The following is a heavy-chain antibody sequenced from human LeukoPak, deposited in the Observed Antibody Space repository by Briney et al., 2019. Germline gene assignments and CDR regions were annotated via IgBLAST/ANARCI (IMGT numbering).Heavy chain of an antibody. CDR1: GFTFSSYW. CDR2: IKQDGSEK. J-gene: IGHJ4*02. Sequence: QTGGSLRLSCAASGFTFSSYWMSWVRQAPGKGLEWVANIKQDGSEKYHVDSVKGRFTISRDNAKNSLYLQMNSLRAEDTAVYYCARAGLGVWGSYRYWGQGTLVTVSS. CDR3: ARAGLGVWGSYRY. D-gene: IGHD3-16*02. V-gene: IGHV3-7*01.